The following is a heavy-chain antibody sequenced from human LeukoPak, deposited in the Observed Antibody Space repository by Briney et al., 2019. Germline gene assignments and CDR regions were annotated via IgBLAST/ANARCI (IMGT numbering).Heavy chain of an antibody. J-gene: IGHJ4*02. CDR2: IHAGGGST. V-gene: IGHV3-23*01. CDR3: AYYDSSGYYYGRLRY. Sequence: GGSLRLSCAAPGFTFTDHAMSWVRQTPDKGLEWVSSIHAGGGSTLYADSMKGRFTISRDNSKNTLFLQMNSLRADDTGLYFCAYYDSSGYYYGRLRYWGQGTPVTVSS. CDR1: GFTFTDHA. D-gene: IGHD3-22*01.